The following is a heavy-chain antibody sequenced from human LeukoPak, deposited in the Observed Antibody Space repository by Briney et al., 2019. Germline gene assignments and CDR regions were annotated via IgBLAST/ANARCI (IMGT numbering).Heavy chain of an antibody. V-gene: IGHV3-7*01. J-gene: IGHJ6*02. D-gene: IGHD1-14*01. CDR3: ARHLQIYNAYPMDV. CDR1: GFTFGTYW. CDR2: INHDGRDQ. Sequence: GGSLRLSCAASGFTFGTYWMSWVRQTPGKGLEWVANINHDGRDQHFLGSVKGRFTISRDNAQSSLYLQMNSLRVEDTAVYYCARHLQIYNAYPMDVWGQGTTVTVSS.